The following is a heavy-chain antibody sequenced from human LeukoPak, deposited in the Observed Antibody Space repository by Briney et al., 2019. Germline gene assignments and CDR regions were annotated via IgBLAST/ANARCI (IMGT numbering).Heavy chain of an antibody. V-gene: IGHV3-30*02. J-gene: IGHJ4*02. CDR3: AKGVGYYESKPHLSPVGY. CDR1: GFTFSSYG. D-gene: IGHD3-22*01. CDR2: IRYDGINK. Sequence: PGGSLRLSCAASGFTFSSYGMHWVRQAPGKGLEWVAFIRYDGINKYYADSVKGRFTISRDNYKNTLYLQVNSLRAEDTAVYYCAKGVGYYESKPHLSPVGYWGQGTLVTVSS.